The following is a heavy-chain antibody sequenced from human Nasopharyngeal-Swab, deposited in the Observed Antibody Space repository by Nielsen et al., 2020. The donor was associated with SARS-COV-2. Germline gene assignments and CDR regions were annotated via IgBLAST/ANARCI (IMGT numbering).Heavy chain of an antibody. CDR2: IYYSGTT. Sequence: SETLSLTCTVSGDSIRSYYWSWIRQPPRKGLEWIGYIYYSGTTNYNPSLKSRVTISVDTSNNQFSLKLSSVTAADTAVYYCARRLTLESFWYFDLWGRGTLVTVSS. D-gene: IGHD3-3*01. V-gene: IGHV4-59*01. J-gene: IGHJ2*01. CDR1: GDSIRSYY. CDR3: ARRLTLESFWYFDL.